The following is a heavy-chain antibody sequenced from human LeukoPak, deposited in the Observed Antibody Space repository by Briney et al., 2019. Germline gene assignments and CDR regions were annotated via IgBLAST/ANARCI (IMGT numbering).Heavy chain of an antibody. V-gene: IGHV3-7*01. CDR2: IKQDGSEK. J-gene: IGHJ4*02. CDR3: ARDREGSSRRYFDY. D-gene: IGHD6-13*01. CDR1: GFTFSSYW. Sequence: TGGSLRLSCAASGFTFSSYWMSWVRQAPGKGLEWVANIKQDGSEKYYVDSVKGRFTISRDNAKNSLYLQMNSLRAEDTAVYYCARDREGSSRRYFDYWGQGTLVTVSS.